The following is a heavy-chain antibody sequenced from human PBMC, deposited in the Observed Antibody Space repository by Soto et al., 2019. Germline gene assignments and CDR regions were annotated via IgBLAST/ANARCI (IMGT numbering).Heavy chain of an antibody. CDR1: GYTFTGYY. Sequence: GPSVKVSCKASGYTFTGYYMHWVRQAPGQGLEWMGWINPNSGGTNYAQKFQGWVTMTRDTSISTAYMELSRLRSDDTAVYYCARDGRRGFGFWSGYYAPGAIDIWGQGTMVTVSS. CDR3: ARDGRRGFGFWSGYYAPGAIDI. V-gene: IGHV1-2*04. CDR2: INPNSGGT. D-gene: IGHD3-3*01. J-gene: IGHJ3*02.